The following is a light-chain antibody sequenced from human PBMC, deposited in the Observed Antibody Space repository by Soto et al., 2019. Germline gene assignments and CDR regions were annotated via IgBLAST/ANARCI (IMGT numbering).Light chain of an antibody. J-gene: IGLJ2*01. CDR1: SSNIGNNY. Sequence: QSVLTQPPSVSAAPGQKVTISCSGSSSNIGNNYVYWYQQLPGTAPKLLIYDNDKRPSGIPNRFSGSKSGTSATLGIAGLQTGDEADYYCGTCDISLSVVFGGGTKLTVL. CDR2: DND. CDR3: GTCDISLSVV. V-gene: IGLV1-51*01.